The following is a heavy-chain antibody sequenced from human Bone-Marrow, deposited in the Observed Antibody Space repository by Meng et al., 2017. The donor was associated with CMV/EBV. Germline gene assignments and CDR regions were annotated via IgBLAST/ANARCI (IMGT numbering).Heavy chain of an antibody. CDR3: AREGTIFGVVFDY. J-gene: IGHJ4*02. V-gene: IGHV1-2*02. CDR1: GYTFTGYY. Sequence: ASVKVSCKASGYTFTGYYMHWVRQAPGQGLEWMGWINPNSGGTNYAQKFQGRVTMTRDTSISTAYMELSRLRSDDTAVYYCAREGTIFGVVFDYWGQGTLVTVSS. D-gene: IGHD3-3*01. CDR2: INPNSGGT.